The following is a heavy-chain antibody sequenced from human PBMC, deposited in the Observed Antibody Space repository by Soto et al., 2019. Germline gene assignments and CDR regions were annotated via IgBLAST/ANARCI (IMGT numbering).Heavy chain of an antibody. J-gene: IGHJ6*02. CDR1: GYTFTSYG. D-gene: IGHD5-12*01. Sequence: ASVKVSCKASGYTFTSYGISWVRQAPGQGLEWMGWISAYNGNTNYAQKLQGRVTMTTDTPTSTAYMELRSLRSDDTAVYYCARNGSGYDPSSYYYYGMDVWGQGTTVTVSS. CDR3: ARNGSGYDPSSYYYYGMDV. CDR2: ISAYNGNT. V-gene: IGHV1-18*01.